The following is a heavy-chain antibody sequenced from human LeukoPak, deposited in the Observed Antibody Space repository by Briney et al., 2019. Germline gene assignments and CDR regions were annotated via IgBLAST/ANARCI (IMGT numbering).Heavy chain of an antibody. Sequence: ASVKVSCKVSGYTLTELSMRWGREAPGKGREWMGGFDLEDGETIYAQKFQGRATMTEDTSTDTAYMELSSLRSEDTAVYYCATVRNYYDSSGYYYRDAFDIWGQGTMVTVSS. CDR1: GYTLTELS. V-gene: IGHV1-24*01. CDR2: FDLEDGET. J-gene: IGHJ3*02. D-gene: IGHD3-22*01. CDR3: ATVRNYYDSSGYYYRDAFDI.